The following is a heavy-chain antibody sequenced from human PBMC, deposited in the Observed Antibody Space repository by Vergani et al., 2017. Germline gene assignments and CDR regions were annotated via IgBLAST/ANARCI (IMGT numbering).Heavy chain of an antibody. CDR2: IHYTGRP. D-gene: IGHD4-11*01. CDR3: ARVNTETNSHLYYYYYMDV. J-gene: IGHJ6*03. Sequence: QVQLQQWGGGLLKPSETLSLTCVVNGGSFTSYHWTWIRQSPGEGLEWVGDIHYTGRPDYNPYLKSRLTMSVDKSRNQFSLTLNSVTATDTAIYFCARVNTETNSHLYYYYYMDVWGQGTAVTVS. V-gene: IGHV4-34*01. CDR1: GGSFTSYH.